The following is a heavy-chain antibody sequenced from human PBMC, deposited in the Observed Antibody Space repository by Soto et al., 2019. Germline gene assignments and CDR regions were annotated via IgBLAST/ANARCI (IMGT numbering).Heavy chain of an antibody. D-gene: IGHD3-3*01. CDR1: GGSISSGGYY. CDR2: IYYSGST. V-gene: IGHV4-31*03. J-gene: IGHJ6*02. Sequence: PSETLSLTCTVSGGSISSGGYYWSWIRQHPGKGLEWIGYIYYSGSTYYNPSLKSRVTISVDTSKNQFSLKLSSVTAADTAVYYCARLRKWGYDFWSGSDYVMDVWGQATTVTFSS. CDR3: ARLRKWGYDFWSGSDYVMDV.